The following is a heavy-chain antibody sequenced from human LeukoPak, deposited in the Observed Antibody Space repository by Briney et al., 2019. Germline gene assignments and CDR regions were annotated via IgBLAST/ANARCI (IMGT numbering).Heavy chain of an antibody. J-gene: IGHJ6*02. CDR2: IGTAGDT. D-gene: IGHD3-9*01. CDR1: GFTFSSYD. Sequence: GGSLRLSCAASGFTFSSYDMHWVRQATGKGLEWVSAIGTAGDTYYPGSVKGRFTISRENAKNSLYLQMNSLRAEDTAVYYCARAVVHYDILTGFRYYYGMDVWGQGTTVTVSS. CDR3: ARAVVHYDILTGFRYYYGMDV. V-gene: IGHV3-13*01.